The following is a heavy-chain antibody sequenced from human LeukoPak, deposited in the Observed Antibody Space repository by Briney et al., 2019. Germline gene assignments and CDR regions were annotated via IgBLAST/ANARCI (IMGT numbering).Heavy chain of an antibody. CDR2: INWNGDST. J-gene: IGHJ6*03. V-gene: IGHV3-20*04. Sequence: VGSLRLSCAASGFTFDDYGTSWVRQAPGKGLEWFSGINWNGDSTSYADSVKGRFTISRDNAKNSLYLQMNSLRAEDTALYYCARRESTYQNYYYFYYMDVWGKGTTVTVSS. CDR1: GFTFDDYG. CDR3: ARRESTYQNYYYFYYMDV.